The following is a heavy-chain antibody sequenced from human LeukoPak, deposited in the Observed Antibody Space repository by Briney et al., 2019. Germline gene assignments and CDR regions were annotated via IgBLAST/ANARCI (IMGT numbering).Heavy chain of an antibody. Sequence: PGGSLRLSCAASGFTFSSYWMSWVRQAPGKGLEWVANIRQDGSEKYYVDSVKGRFTISRDNAKNSLYLQMNSLRTEDTALYYCAHTVTPRYFQFWGQGTLVTVSS. J-gene: IGHJ1*01. D-gene: IGHD4-17*01. V-gene: IGHV3-7*01. CDR2: IRQDGSEK. CDR1: GFTFSSYW. CDR3: AHTVTPRYFQF.